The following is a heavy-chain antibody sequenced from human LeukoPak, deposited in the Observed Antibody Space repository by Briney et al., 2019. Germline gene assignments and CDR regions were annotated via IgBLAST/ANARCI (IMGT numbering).Heavy chain of an antibody. Sequence: GASVKVSCKASGGTFSSYAISWVRQAPGQGLEWMGGIIPIFGTANYAQKFQGRVTITADESTSTAYMELSSLRSEDTAVYYCARDRITMVRGINLVAPYNWFDPWGQGTLVTVSS. CDR3: ARDRITMVRGINLVAPYNWFDP. CDR2: IIPIFGTA. D-gene: IGHD3-10*01. CDR1: GGTFSSYA. J-gene: IGHJ5*02. V-gene: IGHV1-69*13.